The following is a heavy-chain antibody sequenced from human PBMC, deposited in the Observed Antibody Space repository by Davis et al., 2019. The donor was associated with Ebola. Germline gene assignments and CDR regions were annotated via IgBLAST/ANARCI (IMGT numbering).Heavy chain of an antibody. Sequence: GESLKLSCKGSGYRFTSHWIGWVRQMPGKGLQWMGIIYPGDSDTKYSPSFRGQVTISADKSISTAYLQWSSLKASDTAMYYCARHVLDYYYGMDVWGQGTTVTVSS. CDR2: IYPGDSDT. J-gene: IGHJ6*02. CDR3: ARHVLDYYYGMDV. V-gene: IGHV5-51*01. CDR1: GYRFTSHW.